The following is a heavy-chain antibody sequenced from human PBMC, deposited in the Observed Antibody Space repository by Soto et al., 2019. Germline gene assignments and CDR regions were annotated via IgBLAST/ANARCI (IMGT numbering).Heavy chain of an antibody. CDR2: ITSDGSNI. CDR3: ARDHPNRNYGTCFDY. J-gene: IGHJ4*02. CDR1: GFTFSSHG. D-gene: IGHD1-7*01. Sequence: VGSLRLSCAASGFTFSSHGMHWVRQAPGKGLEWVAYITSDGSNIHYADSVKGRFTISRDNAKNTLYLQMDNLRAEDTAVYYCARDHPNRNYGTCFDYWGQGTPVTVSS. V-gene: IGHV3-48*04.